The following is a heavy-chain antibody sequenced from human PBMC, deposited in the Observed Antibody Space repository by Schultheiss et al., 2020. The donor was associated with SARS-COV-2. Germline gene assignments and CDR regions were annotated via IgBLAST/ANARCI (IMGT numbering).Heavy chain of an antibody. CDR1: GYTFTSYD. D-gene: IGHD3-22*01. CDR2: FDPEDGKT. J-gene: IGHJ4*02. CDR3: ATFPFAHYDSSRYPTN. Sequence: ASVKVSCKASGYTFTSYDINWVRQATGQGLEWMGGFDPEDGKTTYAHRIQGRITMTQDTSTDTAYMELSSLRSEDTAVYYCATFPFAHYDSSRYPTNWGQGTLVTVSS. V-gene: IGHV1-24*01.